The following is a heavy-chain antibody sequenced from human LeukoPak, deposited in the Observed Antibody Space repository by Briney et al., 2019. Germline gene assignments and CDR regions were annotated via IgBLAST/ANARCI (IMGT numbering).Heavy chain of an antibody. J-gene: IGHJ4*02. Sequence: GGSLRLSCAASGFTFTGSAIHWVRQASGKGLEWVGRIRTKTNSYATAYAALVKDRFSMSRDDSKSTAYLQMNSLKTEDTAVYYCTRHDVLTGYWWGQGTLVTVSS. CDR3: TRHDVLTGYW. CDR1: GFTFTGSA. V-gene: IGHV3-73*01. D-gene: IGHD3-9*01. CDR2: IRTKTNSYAT.